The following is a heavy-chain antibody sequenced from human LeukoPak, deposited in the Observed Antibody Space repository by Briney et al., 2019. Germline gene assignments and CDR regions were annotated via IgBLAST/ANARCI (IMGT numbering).Heavy chain of an antibody. CDR1: GFTFSSFA. Sequence: GGSLRLSCAASGFTFSSFAMTWVRQAPGTGLEWISSITESGGRTYYADSVKGRLTISGDNSRNTVYLQLTSLRVEDTAIYYCTKGSRATYDYWGQGTLVTVSS. J-gene: IGHJ4*02. V-gene: IGHV3-23*01. CDR2: ITESGGRT. CDR3: TKGSRATYDY.